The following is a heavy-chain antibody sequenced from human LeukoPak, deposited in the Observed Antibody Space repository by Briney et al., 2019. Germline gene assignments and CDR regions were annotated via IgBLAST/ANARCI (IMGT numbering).Heavy chain of an antibody. Sequence: PSETLSLTCTVSGCSISSYNWSWIRLPPGKGLEWIGYIYYSGSTNYNPSLKSRVTISVDTSKNPFSLKLSSVTAADTAVYYCTRALGDYGVLHDYWGQGTLVTVSS. J-gene: IGHJ4*02. CDR1: GCSISSYN. CDR2: IYYSGST. D-gene: IGHD4-17*01. CDR3: TRALGDYGVLHDY. V-gene: IGHV4-59*01.